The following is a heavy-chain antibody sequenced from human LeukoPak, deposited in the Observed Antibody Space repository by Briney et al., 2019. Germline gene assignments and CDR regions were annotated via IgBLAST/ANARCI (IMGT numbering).Heavy chain of an antibody. Sequence: SQTLSLTCTVSGGSISSGGYYWSWIRQHPGKGLEWIGYIYYSGSTYYNPSLKSRVTISVDTSKNQFSLKLSSVTAADTAVYYCARVAADIGGRFDPWGQGTLVTVSS. CDR1: GGSISSGGYY. D-gene: IGHD6-13*01. CDR2: IYYSGST. J-gene: IGHJ5*02. V-gene: IGHV4-31*03. CDR3: ARVAADIGGRFDP.